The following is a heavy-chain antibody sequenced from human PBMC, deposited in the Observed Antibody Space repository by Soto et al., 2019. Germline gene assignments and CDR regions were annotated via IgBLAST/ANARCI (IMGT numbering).Heavy chain of an antibody. CDR1: GGTVSSGSYY. CDR3: AREYYYYSSGYYYRVFDY. CDR2: IYYSGST. D-gene: IGHD3-22*01. J-gene: IGHJ4*02. Sequence: SETLSLTCTVSGGTVSSGSYYWSWIRQPPGKGLEWIGYIYYSGSTNSNPSLKSRVTISVDTSKTQFSLKLSSVTAADTSVSYCAREYYYYSSGYYYRVFDYWGQGTLVTVSS. V-gene: IGHV4-61*01.